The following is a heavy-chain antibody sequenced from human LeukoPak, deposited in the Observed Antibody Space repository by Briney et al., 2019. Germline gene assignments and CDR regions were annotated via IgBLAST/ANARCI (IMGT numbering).Heavy chain of an antibody. V-gene: IGHV3-30-3*01. D-gene: IGHD7-27*01. CDR1: GLTFSSYA. CDR2: ISYDGSNK. CDR3: ARDLGDFDY. Sequence: GGSLRLSCAASGLTFSSYAMHWVRHAPDRGLEWVAVISYDGSNKYYADSVKGRFTISRDNSKNTLYLQMNSLRAEDTAVYYCARDLGDFDYWGQGTLVTVSS. J-gene: IGHJ4*02.